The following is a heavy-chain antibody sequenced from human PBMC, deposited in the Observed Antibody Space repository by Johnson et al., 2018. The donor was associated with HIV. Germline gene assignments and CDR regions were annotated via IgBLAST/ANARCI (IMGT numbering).Heavy chain of an antibody. CDR2: IYSGGST. CDR1: GFTVSSNY. V-gene: IGHV3-66*02. D-gene: IGHD2-21*01. Sequence: EVQLVESGGGLVQPGGSLRLSCAASGFTVSSNYMSWVRQAPGKGLAWVSVIYSGGSTYYADSSKGRFTISRYNSKCTMYLKMRSLRAEDTGVYYCARVLVAAYYAFDIWGQGTMVTVSS. CDR3: ARVLVAAYYAFDI. J-gene: IGHJ3*02.